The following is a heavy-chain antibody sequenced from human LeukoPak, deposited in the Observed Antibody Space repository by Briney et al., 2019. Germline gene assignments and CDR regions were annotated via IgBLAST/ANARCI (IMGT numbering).Heavy chain of an antibody. Sequence: SETLSLTCTVSSGSISSSSNYWGWIRQPPGKGLEWIGRIYYSGGTYYNPSLKSRVTMSIDTSKNQFSLKLSSVTAADTAVYYCARYSSAYYYDFDFWGQGTLVTVSS. CDR3: ARYSSAYYYDFDF. D-gene: IGHD3-22*01. CDR1: SGSISSSSNY. J-gene: IGHJ4*02. CDR2: IYYSGGT. V-gene: IGHV4-39*01.